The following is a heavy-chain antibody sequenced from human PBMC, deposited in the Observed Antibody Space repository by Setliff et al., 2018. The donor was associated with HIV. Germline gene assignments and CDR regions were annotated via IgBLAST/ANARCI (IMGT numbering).Heavy chain of an antibody. V-gene: IGHV1-46*01. CDR2: INPSGSGT. D-gene: IGHD6-19*01. CDR1: GYTFTNYF. J-gene: IGHJ3*02. Sequence: ASVKVSCKASGYTFTNYFVHWVRQAPGQGLEWMGIINPSGSGTTYAQTFQDRVTMSRDTSTSTVYMELSSLRSEDTAVYYCAREALHAGGWRGAFDIWGQGTMVTVSS. CDR3: AREALHAGGWRGAFDI.